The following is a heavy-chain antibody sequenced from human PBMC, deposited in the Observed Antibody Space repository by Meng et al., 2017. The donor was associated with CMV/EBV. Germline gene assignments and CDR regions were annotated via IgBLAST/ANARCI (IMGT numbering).Heavy chain of an antibody. CDR1: GFTVSSNY. J-gene: IGHJ4*02. V-gene: IGHV3-53*01. D-gene: IGHD4-17*01. Sequence: GGSLRLSCAVSGFTVSSNYMSWVRQAPGKGLEWVSVIYSGGSTYYADSVKGRFTISRDNSKNTLYLQMNSLRAEDTAVYYCARGATVTVEDYWGQGTLVTVSS. CDR2: IYSGGST. CDR3: ARGATVTVEDY.